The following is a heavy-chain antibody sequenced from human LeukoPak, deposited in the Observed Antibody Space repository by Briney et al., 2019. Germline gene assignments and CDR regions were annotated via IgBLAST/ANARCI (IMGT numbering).Heavy chain of an antibody. D-gene: IGHD3-10*01. Sequence: GGSLRLSCAASGFTFSSYLMTWVRQAPGKGLEWVANIKQDGSERYYVHSVKCRFTISRDNARNSLYLHMNSLRAEDTALYYCXXXGSGSYYPYYYYYYMDVWGKGTTVTVSS. CDR2: IKQDGSER. CDR1: GFTFSSYL. CDR3: XXXGSGSYYPYYYYYYMDV. J-gene: IGHJ6*03. V-gene: IGHV3-7*01.